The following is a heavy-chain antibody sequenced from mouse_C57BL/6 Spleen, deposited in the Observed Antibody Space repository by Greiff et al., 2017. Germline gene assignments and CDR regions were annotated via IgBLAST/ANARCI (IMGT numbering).Heavy chain of an antibody. V-gene: IGHV1-62-2*01. CDR1: GYTFTEYT. CDR2: FYPGSGSI. J-gene: IGHJ3*01. CDR3: ARHEDPFYYGNYAWFAY. D-gene: IGHD2-1*01. Sequence: VQLQESGAELVKPGASVKLSCKASGYTFTEYTIHWVKQRSGQGLEWIGWFYPGSGSIKYNEKFKDKATLTADKSSSTVYMELSRLTSEDYAVYFCARHEDPFYYGNYAWFAYWGQGTLVTVAA.